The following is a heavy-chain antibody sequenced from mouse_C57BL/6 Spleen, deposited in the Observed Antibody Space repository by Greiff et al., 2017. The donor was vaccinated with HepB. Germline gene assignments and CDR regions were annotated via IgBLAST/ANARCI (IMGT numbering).Heavy chain of an antibody. CDR2: ISYDGSN. CDR1: GYSITSGYY. CDR3: ARGGGYYCGSDFDV. J-gene: IGHJ1*03. V-gene: IGHV3-6*01. D-gene: IGHD1-1*01. Sequence: EVKLMESGPGLVKPSQSLSLTCSVTGYSITSGYYWNWIRQFPGNKLEWMGYISYDGSNNYNPSLKNRISITRDTSKNQFFLKLNSVTTEDTATYYCARGGGYYCGSDFDVWGTGTTVTVSS.